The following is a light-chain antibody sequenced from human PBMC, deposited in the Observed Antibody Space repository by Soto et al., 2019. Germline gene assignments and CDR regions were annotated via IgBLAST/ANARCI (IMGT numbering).Light chain of an antibody. Sequence: QSVLTQPPSASGSPGQSVAISCTGTSSDVGGYNYVSWYQQHPGKAPKLMIYEVNKRPSGVPDRFSGSKSGSTASLTVSGLQTEDEADYYCNSYVAGSNVFGTGTKVTVL. V-gene: IGLV2-8*01. CDR1: SSDVGGYNY. J-gene: IGLJ1*01. CDR3: NSYVAGSNV. CDR2: EVN.